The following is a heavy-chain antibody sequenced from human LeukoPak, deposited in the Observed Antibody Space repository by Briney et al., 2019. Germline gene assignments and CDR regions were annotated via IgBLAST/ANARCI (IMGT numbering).Heavy chain of an antibody. CDR2: ISAYNGNT. J-gene: IGHJ3*02. CDR3: ARVYSTHDAFDI. D-gene: IGHD4-11*01. CDR1: GGTFSSYA. V-gene: IGHV1-18*01. Sequence: ASVKVSCKASGGTFSSYAISWVRQAPGQGLEWMGWISAYNGNTNYAQKLQGRVTMTTDTSTSTAYMELRSLRSDDTAVYYCARVYSTHDAFDIWGQGTMVTVSS.